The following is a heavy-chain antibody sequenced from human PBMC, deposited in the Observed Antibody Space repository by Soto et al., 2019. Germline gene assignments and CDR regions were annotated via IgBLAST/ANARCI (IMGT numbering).Heavy chain of an antibody. CDR3: AREEYYYGPGAFFDY. Sequence: QVQLVQSGAEVKKPGSSVKVSCKASVGTFSSYTISWVRQAPGQGLEWMGRIIPILGIANYAQKFQGRVTITADKSTSTAYMELSSLRSEDTAVYYCAREEYYYGPGAFFDYWGQGTLGTVSS. CDR1: VGTFSSYT. J-gene: IGHJ4*02. CDR2: IIPILGIA. D-gene: IGHD3-10*01. V-gene: IGHV1-69*08.